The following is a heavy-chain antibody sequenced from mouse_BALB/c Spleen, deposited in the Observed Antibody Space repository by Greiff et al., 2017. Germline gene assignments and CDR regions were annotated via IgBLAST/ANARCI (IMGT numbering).Heavy chain of an antibody. CDR2: INPGSGGT. Sequence: VQVVESGAELVRPGTSVKVSCKASGYAFTNYLIEWVKQRPGQGLEWIGVINPGSGGTNYNEKFKGKATLTADKSSSTAYMQLSSLTSDDSAVYFCARAATVVATDVLDYWGQGTTLTVSS. J-gene: IGHJ2*01. CDR1: GYAFTNYL. D-gene: IGHD1-1*01. CDR3: ARAATVVATDVLDY. V-gene: IGHV1-54*01.